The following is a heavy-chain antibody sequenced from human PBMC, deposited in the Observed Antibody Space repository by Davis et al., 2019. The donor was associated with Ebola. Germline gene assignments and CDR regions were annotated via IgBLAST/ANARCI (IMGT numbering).Heavy chain of an antibody. V-gene: IGHV1-18*04. CDR1: GYTFTTYG. J-gene: IGHJ4*02. D-gene: IGHD2-8*02. CDR2: ISAYSGAT. CDR3: VREVQEGSTGPIFFGY. Sequence: ASVKVSCKASGYTFTTYGISWVRQAPGQGLEWMGWISAYSGATHFAQNFQGRVTLTRDTSTATAFMEMRSLRSDDTAFYYCVREVQEGSTGPIFFGYWGQGTLVTVSS.